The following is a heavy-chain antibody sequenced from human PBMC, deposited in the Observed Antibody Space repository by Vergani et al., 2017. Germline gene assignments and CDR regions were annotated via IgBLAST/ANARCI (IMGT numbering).Heavy chain of an antibody. CDR1: GFTFSSYG. CDR3: AKQQLARGYYYYGMDV. CDR2: ISYDGSNK. J-gene: IGHJ6*02. D-gene: IGHD6-13*01. V-gene: IGHV3-30*18. Sequence: QVQLVESGGGVVQPGRSLRLSCAASGFTFSSYGMHWVRQAPGKGLEWVAVISYDGSNKYYADSVKGRFTISRDNSKNTLYLQMNSLRAEETAVYYCAKQQLARGYYYYGMDVWGQGTTVTVSS.